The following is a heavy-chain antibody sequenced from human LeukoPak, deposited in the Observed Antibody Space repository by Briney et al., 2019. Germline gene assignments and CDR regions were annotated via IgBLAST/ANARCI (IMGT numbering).Heavy chain of an antibody. CDR2: ISSSSSYI. V-gene: IGHV3-21*01. J-gene: IGHJ4*02. D-gene: IGHD3-10*01. Sequence: GGSLRLSCAASGFTFSSYSMNWVRQAPGKGLEWVSSISSSSSYIYYADSVKGRFTISRDNAKNSLYLQMSSLRAEDTAVYYCARDSVRVGYGSGSLPFYWGQGTLVTVSS. CDR1: GFTFSSYS. CDR3: ARDSVRVGYGSGSLPFY.